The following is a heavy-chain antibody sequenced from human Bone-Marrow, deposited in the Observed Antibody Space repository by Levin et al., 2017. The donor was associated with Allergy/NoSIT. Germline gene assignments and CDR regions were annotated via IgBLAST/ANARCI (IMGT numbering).Heavy chain of an antibody. Sequence: GGSLRLSCAASGFTFSSYGMHWVRQAPGKGLEWVAVISYDGSNKYYADSVKGRFTISRDNSKNTLYLQMNSLRAEDTAVYYCAKDLHSVLVPAAIDYWGQGTLVTVSS. V-gene: IGHV3-30*18. D-gene: IGHD2-2*01. CDR1: GFTFSSYG. CDR2: ISYDGSNK. J-gene: IGHJ4*02. CDR3: AKDLHSVLVPAAIDY.